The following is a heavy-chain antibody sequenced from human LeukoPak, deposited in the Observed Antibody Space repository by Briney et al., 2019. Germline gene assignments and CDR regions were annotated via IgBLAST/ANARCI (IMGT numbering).Heavy chain of an antibody. V-gene: IGHV5-51*01. CDR3: ARVRRQWLAAYYFDY. CDR1: GYSFTSYW. J-gene: IGHJ4*02. Sequence: GESLKISCKGSGYSFTSYWIGWVRQMPGKGLEWMEIIYPGDSDTRYSPSFQGQVTISADKSISTAYLQWSSLKASDTAMYYCARVRRQWLAAYYFDYWGQGTLVTVSS. D-gene: IGHD6-19*01. CDR2: IYPGDSDT.